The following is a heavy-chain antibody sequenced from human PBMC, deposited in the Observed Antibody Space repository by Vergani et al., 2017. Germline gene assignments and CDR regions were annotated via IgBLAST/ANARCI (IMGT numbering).Heavy chain of an antibody. CDR3: AGLFWGRGALDY. CDR2: IYSGGST. J-gene: IGHJ4*02. CDR1: GFTFSSYA. Sequence: EVQLLESGGGLVQPGGSLRLSCAASGFTFSSYAMSWVRQAPGKGLEWVSAIYSGGSTYYADSVKGRFTISRDNSKNTLYLQMNSLRAEDTAVYYCAGLFWGRGALDYWGEGTLVTVSS. D-gene: IGHD3-10*02. V-gene: IGHV3-23*05.